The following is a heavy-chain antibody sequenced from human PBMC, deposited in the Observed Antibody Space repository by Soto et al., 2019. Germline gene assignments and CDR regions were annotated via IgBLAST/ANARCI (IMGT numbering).Heavy chain of an antibody. V-gene: IGHV1-69*13. CDR3: ARAYGGNNPQYLYFDY. CDR2: IIPIFGTA. Sequence: ASVKVSCKASGGTFSSYAISWVRQAPGQGLEWMGGIIPIFGTANYAQEFQGRVTITADESTSTAYMELSSLRSEDTAVYYCARAYGGNNPQYLYFDYWGQGTLVTVSS. D-gene: IGHD2-15*01. CDR1: GGTFSSYA. J-gene: IGHJ4*02.